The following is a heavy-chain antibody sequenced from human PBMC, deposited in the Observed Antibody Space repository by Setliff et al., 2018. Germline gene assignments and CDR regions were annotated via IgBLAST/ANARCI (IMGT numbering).Heavy chain of an antibody. J-gene: IGHJ4*02. V-gene: IGHV3-21*05. Sequence: GGSLRLSCEASGFTFSGYSMNWVRQAPGKGLEWVSYISSSSTYIYYADSMKGRFTIYRDNAKNSLYLQMNSLRAEDTAVYYCAKHSIAVAGTKRDYFDYWGQGTLVTVSS. D-gene: IGHD6-19*01. CDR3: AKHSIAVAGTKRDYFDY. CDR2: ISSSSTYI. CDR1: GFTFSGYS.